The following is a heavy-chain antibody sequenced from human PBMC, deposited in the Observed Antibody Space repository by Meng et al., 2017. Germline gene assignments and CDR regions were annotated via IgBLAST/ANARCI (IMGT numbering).Heavy chain of an antibody. CDR2: MNPNSGNT. Sequence: ASVNVSCKASGYTFTSYDINWVRQATGQGLEWMGWMNPNSGNTGYAQKFQGRVTITRNTSISTAYMELSSLRSEDTAVYYCARVYRYGSNGYFREYFDYWGQGTLVTVSS. D-gene: IGHD3-22*01. CDR3: ARVYRYGSNGYFREYFDY. CDR1: GYTFTSYD. V-gene: IGHV1-8*03. J-gene: IGHJ4*02.